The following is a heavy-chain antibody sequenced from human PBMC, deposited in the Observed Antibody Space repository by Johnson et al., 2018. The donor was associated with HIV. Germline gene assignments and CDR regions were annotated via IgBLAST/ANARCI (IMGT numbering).Heavy chain of an antibody. Sequence: VQLVESGGGVVRPGGSLRLSCAASGFTFSSYWMSWVRQAPGKGLEWVSVIYSGGSTYYPDSVTGRFTISRDNSKNTLYLQMNSLRAEDTAVYYCAQTTVTRARGAFDIWGQGTMVTVSS. CDR3: AQTTVTRARGAFDI. V-gene: IGHV3-66*01. CDR1: GFTFSSYW. J-gene: IGHJ3*02. D-gene: IGHD4-11*01. CDR2: IYSGGST.